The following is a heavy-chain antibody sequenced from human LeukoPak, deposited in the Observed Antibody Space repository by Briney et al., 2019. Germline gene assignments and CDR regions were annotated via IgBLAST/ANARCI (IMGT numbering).Heavy chain of an antibody. J-gene: IGHJ4*02. V-gene: IGHV3-7*01. CDR3: ASNSGGDD. Sequence: GGSLRLSCAASGFAFTTYWMTWVRQAPGKGLEWVVNIKPDGSEKYYVGSVKGRFTISRDNAKNSLYLQMNSLRVEDTAVYYCASNSGGDDWGQGTLATVSS. CDR1: GFAFTTYW. D-gene: IGHD6-25*01. CDR2: IKPDGSEK.